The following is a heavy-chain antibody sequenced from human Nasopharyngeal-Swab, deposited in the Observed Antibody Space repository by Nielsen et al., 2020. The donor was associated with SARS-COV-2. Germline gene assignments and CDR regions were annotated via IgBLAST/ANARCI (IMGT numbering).Heavy chain of an antibody. Sequence: SVKVSCKASGFTFTSSAVQWVRQARGQRLEWIGWIVVGSGNTNYAQKFQERVTITRDMSTSTAYMELSSLRSEDTAVYYCAAGRLTFGGVIDPGGMDVWGQGITVTVSS. CDR1: GFTFTSSA. D-gene: IGHD3-16*02. V-gene: IGHV1-58*01. CDR2: IVVGSGNT. J-gene: IGHJ6*02. CDR3: AAGRLTFGGVIDPGGMDV.